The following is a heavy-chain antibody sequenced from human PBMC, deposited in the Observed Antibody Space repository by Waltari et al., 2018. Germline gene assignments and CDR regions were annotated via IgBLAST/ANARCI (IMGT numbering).Heavy chain of an antibody. J-gene: IGHJ4*02. Sequence: QVQLVESGGGVVQPGRSLRLSCAASGFTFSSYAMHWVRQAPGKGLEWVAVISYDGSNKYYADSVKGRFTISRDNSKNTLYLQMNSLRAEDTAVYYCARDWHSSGYLDYWGQGTLVTVSS. CDR3: ARDWHSSGYLDY. D-gene: IGHD3-22*01. CDR2: ISYDGSNK. V-gene: IGHV3-30-3*01. CDR1: GFTFSSYA.